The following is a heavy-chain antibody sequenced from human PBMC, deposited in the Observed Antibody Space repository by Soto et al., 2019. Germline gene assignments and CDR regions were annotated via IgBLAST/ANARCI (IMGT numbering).Heavy chain of an antibody. J-gene: IGHJ4*02. CDR3: ARGSLLIAVADCFDY. Sequence: SETLSLTCAVYGGSFSGYYWSWIRQPPGKGLEWIGEINHSGSTNYNPSLKSRVTISVDTSKNQFSLKLSSVTAADTAVYYCARGSLLIAVADCFDYWGQGTLVTVSS. CDR2: INHSGST. D-gene: IGHD6-19*01. V-gene: IGHV4-34*01. CDR1: GGSFSGYY.